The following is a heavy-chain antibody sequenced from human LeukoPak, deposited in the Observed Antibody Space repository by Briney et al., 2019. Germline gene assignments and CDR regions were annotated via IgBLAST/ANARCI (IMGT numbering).Heavy chain of an antibody. CDR2: ISSSSSYI. J-gene: IGHJ4*02. V-gene: IGHV3-21*01. CDR3: ARDPRDSSGGFDY. Sequence: GGSLRLSCAASGFTFSSYSMNWVRQAPGKGLEWVSSISSSSSYIYYADSVKGRFTISRDNAKNSLYLQMNSLRAEDTAVYYCARDPRDSSGGFDYWGQGTLVTVSS. D-gene: IGHD3-22*01. CDR1: GFTFSSYS.